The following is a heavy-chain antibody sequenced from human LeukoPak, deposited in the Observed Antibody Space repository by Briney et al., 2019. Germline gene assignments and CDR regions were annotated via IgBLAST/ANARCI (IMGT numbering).Heavy chain of an antibody. CDR3: ARSVGSYYGDL. CDR2: ITSSSSFT. CDR1: GFTFSTYT. V-gene: IGHV3-21*01. D-gene: IGHD3-22*01. Sequence: PGGSLRLSCAASGFTFSTYTMSWVRQAPGKGLDWVSSITSSSSFTYYADSVKGRFTISRDNAKNSLYLRMNSLRVEDTAVYYCARSVGSYYGDLWGQGTLVTVSS. J-gene: IGHJ5*02.